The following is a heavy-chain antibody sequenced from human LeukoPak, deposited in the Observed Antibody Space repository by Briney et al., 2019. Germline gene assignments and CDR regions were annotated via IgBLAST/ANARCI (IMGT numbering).Heavy chain of an antibody. CDR1: GGSFSGYY. J-gene: IGHJ4*02. CDR3: AARGCRDGYNRVDY. D-gene: IGHD5-24*01. CDR2: INHSGST. Sequence: PSETLSLTCAVYGGSFSGYYWSWIRQPPGKGLEWIGEINHSGSTNYNPSLKSRVTISVDTSKNQFSLKLSSVTAADTAVYYCAARGCRDGYNRVDYWGQGTLVTVSS. V-gene: IGHV4-34*01.